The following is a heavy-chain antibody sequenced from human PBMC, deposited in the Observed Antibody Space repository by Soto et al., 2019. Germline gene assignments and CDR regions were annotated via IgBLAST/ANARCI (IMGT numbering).Heavy chain of an antibody. CDR3: ARGEIPAWYSSSWYYFDY. Sequence: GESLKISCKGSGYSFTSYWIGWVRQMPGKGLEWMGIIYPGDSDTRYSPSFQGQVTISADKSISTAYLQWSSLKASDTAMYYCARGEIPAWYSSSWYYFDYWGQGTLVTVSS. D-gene: IGHD6-13*01. CDR1: GYSFTSYW. V-gene: IGHV5-51*01. J-gene: IGHJ4*02. CDR2: IYPGDSDT.